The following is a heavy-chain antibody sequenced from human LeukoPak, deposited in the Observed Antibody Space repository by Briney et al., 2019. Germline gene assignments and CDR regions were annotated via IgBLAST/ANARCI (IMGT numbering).Heavy chain of an antibody. CDR3: ARGVTTVDY. V-gene: IGHV3-33*01. CDR2: IWYDGSNK. J-gene: IGHJ4*02. D-gene: IGHD4-17*01. Sequence: GGPLRLTCAATGFTFSNFAMHWVRQAPGKGLEWVAVIWYDGSNKYYADSVKGRFTISRDNSKNTLYLQMNSLTAEDTAVYYCARGVTTVDYWGQGTLVTVSP. CDR1: GFTFSNFA.